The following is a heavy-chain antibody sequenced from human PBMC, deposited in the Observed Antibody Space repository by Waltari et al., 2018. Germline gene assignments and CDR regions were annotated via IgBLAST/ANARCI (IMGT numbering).Heavy chain of an antibody. D-gene: IGHD2-15*01. CDR1: RGSISISSHY. CDR2: IYYNGRT. Sequence: QLQLQESGPGRVKPAETLSLTCIVSRGSISISSHYWDWIRQPPGKGLEWIGSIYYNGRTQYNPSLKTRVTMSVDTSKNQFSLKMTSVTAADTAMYYCARGGTPDGWFDPWGQGTLVNVSS. J-gene: IGHJ5*02. V-gene: IGHV4-39*07. CDR3: ARGGTPDGWFDP.